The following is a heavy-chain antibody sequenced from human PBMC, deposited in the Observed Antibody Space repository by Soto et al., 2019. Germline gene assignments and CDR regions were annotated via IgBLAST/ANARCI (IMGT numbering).Heavy chain of an antibody. D-gene: IGHD6-19*01. CDR3: ARRGSGWSLFEY. V-gene: IGHV5-51*03. CDR1: GDSFGSYW. CDR2: IYPGDSET. J-gene: IGHJ4*02. Sequence: EVQLVQSGTEVKKPGESLRISCKGSGDSFGSYWIGWVRQMPGKGLEWMGIIYPGDSETRYSPAFQGQVTISADKSISTAYLQWSSLKASDTAIYYCARRGSGWSLFEYWGQGTLVTVSS.